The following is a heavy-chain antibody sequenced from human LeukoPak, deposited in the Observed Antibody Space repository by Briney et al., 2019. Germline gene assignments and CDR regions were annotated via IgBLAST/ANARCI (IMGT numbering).Heavy chain of an antibody. CDR2: IIPIFGTA. V-gene: IGHV1-69*05. CDR3: ARDSLAVAEFDY. Sequence: SVKVSCKASGGTFSSYAISWVRQAPGQGLELMGRIIPIFGTANYAQKFQGRVTMTRDTSTSTVYMELSSLRSEDTAVYYCARDSLAVAEFDYWGQGTLVTVSS. D-gene: IGHD6-19*01. CDR1: GGTFSSYA. J-gene: IGHJ4*02.